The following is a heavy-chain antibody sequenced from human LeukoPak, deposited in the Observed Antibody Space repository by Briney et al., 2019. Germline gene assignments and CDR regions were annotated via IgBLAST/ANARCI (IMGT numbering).Heavy chain of an antibody. CDR1: GFTFSSYA. D-gene: IGHD6-13*01. CDR3: AKKRIAAAGKPDFDY. J-gene: IGHJ4*02. Sequence: PGGSLRLSCAASGFTFSSYAMSWVRQAPGTGREGVSLISGSGGITYYADSVKGRFTISRDNSKNTLYLQMNSLRAEDAAVYYCAKKRIAAAGKPDFDYWGQGTLVTVSS. V-gene: IGHV3-23*01. CDR2: ISGSGGIT.